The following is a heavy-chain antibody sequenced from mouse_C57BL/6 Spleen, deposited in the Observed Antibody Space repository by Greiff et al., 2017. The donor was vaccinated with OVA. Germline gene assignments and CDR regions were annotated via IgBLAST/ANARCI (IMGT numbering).Heavy chain of an antibody. J-gene: IGHJ4*01. D-gene: IGHD1-1*01. CDR3: ARKTTVVHDAMDY. Sequence: VKLQQSGAELVKPGASVKISCKASGYTFTDYYINWVKQRPGQGLAWIGKIGPGSGSTYSNEQFKGKATLTADKSSSTAYMQLSSLTSEDSAVYLCARKTTVVHDAMDYWGQGTSVTVSS. V-gene: IGHV1-77*01. CDR2: IGPGSGST. CDR1: GYTFTDYY.